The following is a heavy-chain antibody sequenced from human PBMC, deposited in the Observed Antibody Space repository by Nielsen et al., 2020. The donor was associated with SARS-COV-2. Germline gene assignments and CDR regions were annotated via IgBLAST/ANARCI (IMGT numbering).Heavy chain of an antibody. CDR1: GFTFSDYY. V-gene: IGHV3-11*05. J-gene: IGHJ4*02. CDR3: ARALVVIPYYFDY. D-gene: IGHD3-22*01. CDR2: ISSSSSYT. Sequence: GGSLRLSCAASGFTFSDYYMSWIRQAPGKGLEWVSYISSSSSYTNYADSVKGRFTISGDNAKNSLYLQMNSLRAEDTAVYYCARALVVIPYYFDYWGQGTLVTVSS.